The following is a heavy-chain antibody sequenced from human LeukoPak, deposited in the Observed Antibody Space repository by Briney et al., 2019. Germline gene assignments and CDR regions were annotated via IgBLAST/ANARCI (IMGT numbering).Heavy chain of an antibody. CDR3: AKGSYYDSSGSFYFDY. CDR1: GFTYSSYA. V-gene: IGHV3-23*01. D-gene: IGHD3-22*01. CDR2: ISGSGDNT. Sequence: GGSLRLSCAASGFTYSSYAMSWVRQAPGKGLEWVSGISGSGDNTYHADSVKGRFTISRDNSKNTLYVQVNSLGTEDTAAYYCAKGSYYDSSGSFYFDYWGQGTLVTVSS. J-gene: IGHJ4*02.